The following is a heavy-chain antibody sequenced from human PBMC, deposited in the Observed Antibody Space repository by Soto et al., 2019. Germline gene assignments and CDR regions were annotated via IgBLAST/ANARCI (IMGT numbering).Heavy chain of an antibody. V-gene: IGHV3-48*03. CDR2: ISGSGLTI. CDR1: GFIFSDYE. J-gene: IGHJ5*02. CDR3: ARGPYRNTYNWFDS. D-gene: IGHD5-12*01. Sequence: PGGSLRLSCAASGFIFSDYEINWVRQAPGKGLEWVSYISGSGLTIYYADSVKGRFTISRDNAKNSLYLQMNSLGVEDTAVYYCARGPYRNTYNWFDSWGKGTLVTVSS.